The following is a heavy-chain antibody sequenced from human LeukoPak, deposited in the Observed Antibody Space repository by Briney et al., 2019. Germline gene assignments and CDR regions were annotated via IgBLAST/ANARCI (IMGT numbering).Heavy chain of an antibody. D-gene: IGHD3-22*01. Sequence: ASVKVSCKTSGDTFSSYSIAWVRQAPGQGLEYLGGLIPVFGTPKTTQKFHGRVTFTADESTSTVYMELTSLKSDDTAVCYCAREDDSSGYILGFFDYWGQGTLVTVSS. V-gene: IGHV1-69*13. CDR2: LIPVFGTP. CDR3: AREDDSSGYILGFFDY. J-gene: IGHJ4*02. CDR1: GDTFSSYS.